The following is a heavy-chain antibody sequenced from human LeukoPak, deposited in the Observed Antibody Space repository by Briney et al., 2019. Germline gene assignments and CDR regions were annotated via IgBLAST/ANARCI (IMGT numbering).Heavy chain of an antibody. J-gene: IGHJ4*02. CDR1: GFTFSTYA. D-gene: IGHD4-17*01. V-gene: IGHV3-23*01. CDR2: IRGSDGST. Sequence: GGSLRLSCAASGFTFSTYAMSWVRQAPGKGLEWVSSIRGSDGSTYYADSVKGRFAISRDNSKNTLYLQMNSLRAEDTAVFYCAKDVYGDYGGLDYWGQGTLVTVSS. CDR3: AKDVYGDYGGLDY.